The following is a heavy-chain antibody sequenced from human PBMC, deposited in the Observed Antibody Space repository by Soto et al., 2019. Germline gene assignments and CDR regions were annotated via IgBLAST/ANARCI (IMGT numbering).Heavy chain of an antibody. V-gene: IGHV4-39*01. CDR1: GGSISSSSYY. J-gene: IGHJ6*02. Sequence: QLQLQESGPGLVKPSETLSLTCTVSGGSISSSSYYWGWIRQPPGKGLEWIGSIYYSGSTYYNPSLKSRVTISVDTSKIQFSLKLSSVTAADTAVYYCASLYYDILTGYYGMDVWGQGTTVTVSS. CDR2: IYYSGST. D-gene: IGHD3-9*01. CDR3: ASLYYDILTGYYGMDV.